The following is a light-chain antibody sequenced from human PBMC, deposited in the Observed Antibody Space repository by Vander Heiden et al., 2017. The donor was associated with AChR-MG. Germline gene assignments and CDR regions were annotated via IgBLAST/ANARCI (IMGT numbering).Light chain of an antibody. CDR3: QSTDSSGTYWV. V-gene: IGLV3-25*03. Sequence: SYEPTQPPPVSVSPGQTARITCSGDALPKQFGYWYQQKPGQAPAVVIYKNTERPSGIPERFSGSRSGTEVTLTISGAQAEDEADYYCQSTDSSGTYWVFGGGTKLTVL. CDR2: KNT. J-gene: IGLJ3*02. CDR1: ALPKQF.